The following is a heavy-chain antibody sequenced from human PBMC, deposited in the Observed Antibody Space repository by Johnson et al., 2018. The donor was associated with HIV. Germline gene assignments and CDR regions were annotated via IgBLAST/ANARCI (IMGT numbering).Heavy chain of an antibody. CDR2: IKQDGSEK. D-gene: IGHD4-17*01. V-gene: IGHV3-7*03. CDR3: AREATVTLLHQWAFDI. CDR1: GFSFSNAW. J-gene: IGHJ3*02. Sequence: EVQLVESGGGVVQPGGSLRLSCAASGFSFSNAWMSWVRQAPGKGLEWVANIKQDGSEKYYVESVKGRFTISRDNAKNSLYLQMKSLRAEDMAVYYCAREATVTLLHQWAFDIWGQGTMVTVS.